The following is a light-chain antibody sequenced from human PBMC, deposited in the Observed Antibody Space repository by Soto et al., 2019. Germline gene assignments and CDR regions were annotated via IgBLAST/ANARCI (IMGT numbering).Light chain of an antibody. Sequence: DIVMTQSPDSLAVSLGERATINCKSSQSVLYSSNNKNYLAWYQQKPGQPPKLLIYWASTRESGVPDRFSGSGSGTDFTLTISSLQAEDFAVYYCQQYGSSPYTLGQGTKLEIK. J-gene: IGKJ2*01. V-gene: IGKV4-1*01. CDR1: QSVLYSSNNKNY. CDR3: QQYGSSPYT. CDR2: WAS.